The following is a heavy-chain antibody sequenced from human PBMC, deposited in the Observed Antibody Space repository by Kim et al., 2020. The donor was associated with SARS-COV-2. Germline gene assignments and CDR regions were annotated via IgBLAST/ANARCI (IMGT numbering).Heavy chain of an antibody. CDR1: GGSISSYY. CDR2: IYYSGST. Sequence: SETLSLTCTVSGGSISSYYWSWIRQPPGKGLEWIGYIYYSGSTNYNPSLKSRVTISVDTSKNQFSLKLSSVTAADTAVYYCASEKFDGYSSGWYFGYWGQGTLVTVSS. J-gene: IGHJ4*02. CDR3: ASEKFDGYSSGWYFGY. V-gene: IGHV4-59*13. D-gene: IGHD6-19*01.